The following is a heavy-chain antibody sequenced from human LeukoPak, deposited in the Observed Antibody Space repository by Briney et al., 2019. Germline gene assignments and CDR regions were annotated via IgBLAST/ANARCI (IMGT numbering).Heavy chain of an antibody. CDR3: ASGQLWFRFDY. V-gene: IGHV3-7*01. CDR1: GFTFSSYW. Sequence: PGGSLRLSCAASGFTFSSYWMSWVRQAPGKGLEWVANMKQDGSEKYYVDSVKGRFTISGDNAKNSLYLQMNSLRAEDTAVYYCASGQLWFRFDYWGQGTLVTVSS. D-gene: IGHD5-18*01. CDR2: MKQDGSEK. J-gene: IGHJ4*02.